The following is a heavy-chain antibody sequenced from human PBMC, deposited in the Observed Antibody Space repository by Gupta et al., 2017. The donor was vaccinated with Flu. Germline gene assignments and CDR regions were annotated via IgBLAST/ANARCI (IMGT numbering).Heavy chain of an antibody. CDR3: AKGWGGPADYYGMDV. V-gene: IGHV3-23*01. J-gene: IGHJ6*02. CDR2: IRGSGGST. D-gene: IGHD3-16*01. Sequence: EVQLLESGGGLVQPGGSLRLSCAASGFTFSSYAISWVRQAPGKGLEWVSAIRGSGGSTYYADSVKGRFTIPRDNSKNTLYLQMNSLRAEDTAVYYCAKGWGGPADYYGMDVWGQGTTVTVSS. CDR1: GFTFSSYA.